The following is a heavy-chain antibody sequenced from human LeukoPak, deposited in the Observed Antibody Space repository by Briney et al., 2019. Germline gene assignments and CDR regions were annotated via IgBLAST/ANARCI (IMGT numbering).Heavy chain of an antibody. Sequence: SETLSLTCTVSGGSISSSSYYWGWIRQPPGKGLEWIGSIYYSGSTYYNPSLKSRVTISVDTSKNQFSLKLSSVTAADTAVYYCARATAAIMLGPYNYFDYWGQGTLVTVSS. J-gene: IGHJ4*02. CDR2: IYYSGST. CDR3: ARATAAIMLGPYNYFDY. CDR1: GGSISSSSYY. D-gene: IGHD2-2*01. V-gene: IGHV4-39*01.